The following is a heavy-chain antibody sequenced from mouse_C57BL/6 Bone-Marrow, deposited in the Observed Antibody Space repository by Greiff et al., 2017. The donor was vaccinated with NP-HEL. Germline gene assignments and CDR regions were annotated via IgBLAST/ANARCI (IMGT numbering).Heavy chain of an antibody. V-gene: IGHV3-6*01. CDR2: ISYDGSN. J-gene: IGHJ2*01. CDR1: GYSITSGYY. CDR3: ARDHS. Sequence: VQLQQSGPGLVKPSQSLSLSCSVTGYSITSGYYWNWIRQFPGNKLEWMGYISYDGSNNYNPSLKNRISITRDTSKNQFFLKLNSVTTEDTATYYCARDHSWGQGTTLTVSS.